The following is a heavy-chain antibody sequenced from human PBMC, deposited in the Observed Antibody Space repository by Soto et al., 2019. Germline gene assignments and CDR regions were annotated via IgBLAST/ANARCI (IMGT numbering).Heavy chain of an antibody. Sequence: QVQLVQSGAEVKKPGASVKVSCKASGYTFTSYGISWVRQAPGQGLEWMGWISAYNGNTNYAQKLQGRVTMTTDTSRSTAYMELRSLRSDDTAVYYCARDRVSLLLWFGELLPTAGGMDVWGQGTTVTVSS. V-gene: IGHV1-18*01. D-gene: IGHD3-10*01. CDR3: ARDRVSLLLWFGELLPTAGGMDV. CDR2: ISAYNGNT. J-gene: IGHJ6*02. CDR1: GYTFTSYG.